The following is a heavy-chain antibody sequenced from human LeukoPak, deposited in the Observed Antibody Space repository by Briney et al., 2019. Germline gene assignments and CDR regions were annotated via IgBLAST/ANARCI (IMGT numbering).Heavy chain of an antibody. V-gene: IGHV1-69*13. CDR2: IIPIFGTA. D-gene: IGHD3-10*01. Sequence: SVKVSCKASGYSFTSYGITWVRQAPGQGLEWMGGIIPIFGTANYAQKFQGRVTITADESTSTAYMELSSLRSEDTAVYYCAREAFSGSYIAWGQGTLVTVSS. CDR1: GYSFTSYG. J-gene: IGHJ5*02. CDR3: AREAFSGSYIA.